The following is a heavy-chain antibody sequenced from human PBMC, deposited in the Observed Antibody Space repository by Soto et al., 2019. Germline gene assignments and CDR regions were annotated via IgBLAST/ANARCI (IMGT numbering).Heavy chain of an antibody. J-gene: IGHJ6*02. D-gene: IGHD2-15*01. V-gene: IGHV4-59*08. CDR2: IYYSGST. CDR1: GASISDYD. CDR3: ARQMFIGGMDV. Sequence: SETLSLTCTVSGASISDYDGSWIRQQPGKGLEWIGYIYYSGSTNYNPSLKSRVTISVDTSKNQFSLRLSSVTAADTAVYHCARQMFIGGMDVWGQGTTVTVSS.